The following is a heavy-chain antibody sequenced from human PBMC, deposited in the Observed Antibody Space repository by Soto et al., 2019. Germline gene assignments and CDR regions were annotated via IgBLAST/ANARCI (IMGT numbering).Heavy chain of an antibody. J-gene: IGHJ3*02. V-gene: IGHV3-7*01. Sequence: PGGSLRLSCADSRFTFSGYWMYWVRQAPGKGLYWVANIKEDGSEKNYVDSVRGRFTISRDNAKNSLYLQMNSLRAEDTAVYYCAGGARIWGQGTMVTVSS. CDR2: IKEDGSEK. CDR3: AGGARI. CDR1: RFTFSGYW.